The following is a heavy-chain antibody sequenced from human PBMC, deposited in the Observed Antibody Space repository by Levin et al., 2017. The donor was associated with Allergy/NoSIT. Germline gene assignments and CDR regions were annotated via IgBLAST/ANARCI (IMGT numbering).Heavy chain of an antibody. CDR1: GYSFTSYW. Sequence: GGSLRLSCKGSGYSFTSYWIGWVRQMPGKGLEWMGIIYPGDSDTRYSPSFQGQVTISADKSISTAYLQWSSLKASDTAMYYCAISGPGRYGWFDPWGQGTLVTVSS. CDR2: IYPGDSDT. V-gene: IGHV5-51*01. D-gene: IGHD2-15*01. CDR3: AISGPGRYGWFDP. J-gene: IGHJ5*02.